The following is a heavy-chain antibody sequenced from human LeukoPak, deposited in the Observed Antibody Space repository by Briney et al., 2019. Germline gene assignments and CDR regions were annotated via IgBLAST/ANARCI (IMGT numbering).Heavy chain of an antibody. CDR2: IIPILGIA. J-gene: IGHJ4*02. CDR3: ARDLRYYDGSGYDDY. Sequence: SVKVSCKASGGTFSSYAISWVRQAPGQGLEWMGRIIPILGIANYAQKFQGGVTITADKSTSTAYMELSSLRSEDTAVYYCARDLRYYDGSGYDDYWGQGTLVTVSS. V-gene: IGHV1-69*04. CDR1: GGTFSSYA. D-gene: IGHD3-22*01.